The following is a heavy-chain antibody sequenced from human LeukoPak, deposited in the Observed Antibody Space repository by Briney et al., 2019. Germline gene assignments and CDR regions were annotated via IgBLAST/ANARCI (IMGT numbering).Heavy chain of an antibody. Sequence: ASVKVSCKASGYTFTSYYMHWVRQAPGQGLEWMGWINPNSGGTNYAQKFQGRVTMTRDTSISTAYMELSRLRSDDTAVYYCARDRFADGSGSYRVWFDPWGQGTLVTVSS. CDR2: INPNSGGT. J-gene: IGHJ5*02. CDR1: GYTFTSYY. D-gene: IGHD3-10*01. V-gene: IGHV1-2*02. CDR3: ARDRFADGSGSYRVWFDP.